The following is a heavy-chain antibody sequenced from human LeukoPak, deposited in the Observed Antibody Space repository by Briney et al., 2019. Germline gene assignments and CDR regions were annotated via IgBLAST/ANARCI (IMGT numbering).Heavy chain of an antibody. J-gene: IGHJ3*02. CDR2: IYTSGST. CDR3: ARYRLYYDYVWGSYRSLSLNDAFDI. CDR1: GGSIRSGSYY. V-gene: IGHV4-61*02. D-gene: IGHD3-16*02. Sequence: SETLSLTCTVSGGSIRSGSYYWSWIRRPAGKGLEWIGRIYTSGSTNYNPSLKSRVTISVDTSKNQFSLKLSSVPAADTAVYYCARYRLYYDYVWGSYRSLSLNDAFDIWGQGTMVTVSS.